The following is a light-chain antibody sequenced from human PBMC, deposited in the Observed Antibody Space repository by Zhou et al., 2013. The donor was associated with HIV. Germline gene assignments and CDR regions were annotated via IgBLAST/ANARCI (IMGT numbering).Light chain of an antibody. J-gene: IGKJ2*01. CDR2: GTS. V-gene: IGKV3-20*01. CDR3: QQYGSSPVT. CDR1: QSVSSSY. Sequence: EVVLTQSPGTLSLSPGERATLSCRASQSVSSSYLAWYQQKPGQAPRLLIYGTSSRATDIPDRFSGSGSGTDFTLTVSRLEPEDFAVYFCQQYGSSPVTFGQGTKLEIK.